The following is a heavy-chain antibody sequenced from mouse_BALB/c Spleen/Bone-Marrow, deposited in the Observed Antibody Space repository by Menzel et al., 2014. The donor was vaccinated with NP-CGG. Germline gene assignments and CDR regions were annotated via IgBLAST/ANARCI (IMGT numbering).Heavy chain of an antibody. CDR2: IRNKANGYTT. CDR3: ARDENYDIYWYFDV. J-gene: IGHJ1*01. V-gene: IGHV7-3*02. D-gene: IGHD1-1*01. Sequence: EVKVEEPGGGLVQPGGSLRLSCATSGFTFTDYYMSWVRQTPGKVLEWLGFIRNKANGYTTDYSVSVKGRFTISRDNSQSILYLQMNALRAEDSATYYCARDENYDIYWYFDVWGAGTTVTVSS. CDR1: GFTFTDYY.